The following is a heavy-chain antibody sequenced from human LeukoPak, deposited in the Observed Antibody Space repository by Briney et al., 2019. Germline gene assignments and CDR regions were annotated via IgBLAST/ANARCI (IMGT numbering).Heavy chain of an antibody. CDR3: AKDQGWDSSGCYFDY. CDR1: GFTISSYG. Sequence: GGSLRLSCAASGFTISSYGMHWVRQAPGKGLEWVAVISYDGSNKYYADSVKGRFTISRDNSKNTLYLQMNSLRAEDTAVYYCAKDQGWDSSGCYFDYWGQGTLVTVSS. V-gene: IGHV3-30*18. J-gene: IGHJ4*02. D-gene: IGHD6-19*01. CDR2: ISYDGSNK.